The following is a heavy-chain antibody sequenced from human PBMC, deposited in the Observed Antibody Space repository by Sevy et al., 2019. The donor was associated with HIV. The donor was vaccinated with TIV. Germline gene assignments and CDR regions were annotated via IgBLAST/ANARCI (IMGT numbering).Heavy chain of an antibody. J-gene: IGHJ4*02. CDR1: GFSFSIYS. Sequence: GGSLRLSCAASGFSFSIYSMNWVRQAPGKGLEWLSSITNSCATKYYAESVKGRFTISRDNAKNSLYLQMDSLRDEDTAVYYCARDTTVTRIFNYWGQGTLVTVSS. CDR3: ARDTTVTRIFNY. D-gene: IGHD3-3*02. CDR2: ITNSCATK. V-gene: IGHV3-48*02.